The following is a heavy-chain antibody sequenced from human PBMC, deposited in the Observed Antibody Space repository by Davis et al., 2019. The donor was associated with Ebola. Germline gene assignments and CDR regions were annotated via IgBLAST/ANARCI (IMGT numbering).Heavy chain of an antibody. Sequence: PGGSLRLSCTDSVITFSSYAMTWVRQAPGKGLEWVSSISSSSSYIYYADSVKGRFTISRDNSKNTVYLQMNSLRAEDTAVYYCAKTDYWGQGTLVTVSS. J-gene: IGHJ4*02. V-gene: IGHV3-21*06. CDR1: VITFSSYA. CDR3: AKTDY. CDR2: ISSSSSYI.